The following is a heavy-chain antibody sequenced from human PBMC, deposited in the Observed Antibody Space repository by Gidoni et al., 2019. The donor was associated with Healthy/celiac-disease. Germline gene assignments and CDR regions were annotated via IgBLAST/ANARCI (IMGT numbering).Heavy chain of an antibody. J-gene: IGHJ6*02. D-gene: IGHD3-10*01. CDR3: AKDISYYSGMDV. CDR2: ISWDGGST. V-gene: IGHV3-43D*03. CDR1: GFPFDDYA. Sequence: EVQLVESGGVVVQPGGSLRLSCAASGFPFDDYAMHWVRQAPGKGLEWVSLISWDGGSTYYADSVKGRFTISRDNSKNSLYLQMNSLRAEDTALYYCAKDISYYSGMDVWGQGTTVTVSS.